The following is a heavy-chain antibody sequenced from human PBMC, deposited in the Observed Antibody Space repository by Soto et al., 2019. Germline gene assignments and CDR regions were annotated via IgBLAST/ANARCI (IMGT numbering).Heavy chain of an antibody. CDR3: AREGRYYDILTGYHPLPPFDP. CDR2: IYYSGST. D-gene: IGHD3-9*01. V-gene: IGHV4-61*01. Sequence: SETLSLTCSVSGGSISGSSFYWGWIRQPPGKGLEWIGYIYYSGSTNYNPSLKSRVTISVDTSKNQFSLKLSSVTAADTAVYYCAREGRYYDILTGYHPLPPFDPWGQGTLVTV. J-gene: IGHJ5*02. CDR1: GGSISGSSFY.